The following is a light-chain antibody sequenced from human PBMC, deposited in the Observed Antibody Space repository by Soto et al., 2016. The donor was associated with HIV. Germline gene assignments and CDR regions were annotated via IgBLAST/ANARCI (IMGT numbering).Light chain of an antibody. CDR3: QHYNTYPWT. CDR2: AAS. V-gene: IGKV1-27*01. Sequence: DIQMTQSPSSLSASVGDRVTITCRASQDISNYLAWYQQKPGKVPKLLIYAASTLQSGVPSRFSGSGSGTDFTLTISSLQPEDVATYYCQHYNTYPWTFGQGTKVEIK. J-gene: IGKJ1*01. CDR1: QDISNY.